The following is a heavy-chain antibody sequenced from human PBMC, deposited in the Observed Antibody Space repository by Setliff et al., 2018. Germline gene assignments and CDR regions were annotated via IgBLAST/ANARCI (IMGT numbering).Heavy chain of an antibody. CDR1: GGSISSGSYY. CDR3: ARDGLRYYFDY. Sequence: SETLSLTCTVSGGSISSGSYYWSWIRQPAGKGLEWIGSIYHSGSTFYNPSLKSRVTISVDTSKNEFSLKLSSVTAADTAVYYCARDGLRYYFDYWGQGTLVTVSS. V-gene: IGHV4-39*07. J-gene: IGHJ4*02. D-gene: IGHD5-12*01. CDR2: IYHSGST.